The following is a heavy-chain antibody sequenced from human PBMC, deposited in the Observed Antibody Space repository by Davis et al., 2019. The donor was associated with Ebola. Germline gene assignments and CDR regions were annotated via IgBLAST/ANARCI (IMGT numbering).Heavy chain of an antibody. CDR2: ISYDGSNK. CDR3: AKDEYQLLHFDY. CDR1: GFTFSSYG. V-gene: IGHV3-33*05. Sequence: GESLKISCAASGFTFSSYGMHWVRQAPGKGLEWVAVISYDGSNKYYADSVKGRFTISRDNSKNTLYLQMNSLRVEDTAVYYCAKDEYQLLHFDYWGQGTLVTVSS. J-gene: IGHJ4*02. D-gene: IGHD2-2*01.